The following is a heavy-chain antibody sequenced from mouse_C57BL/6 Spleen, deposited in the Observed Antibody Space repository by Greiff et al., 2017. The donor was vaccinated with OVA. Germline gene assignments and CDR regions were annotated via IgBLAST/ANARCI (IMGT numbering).Heavy chain of an antibody. V-gene: IGHV1-64*01. CDR1: GYTFTSYW. J-gene: IGHJ4*01. Sequence: QVQLQQPGAELVQPGASVTLSCKASGYTFTSYWMHWVKQRPGQGLEWIGMIHPNSGSTNYNEKFKSKATLTVDKSSSTAYMQLSSLTSEDSAIYYDAREENYGYDRYAMDYWGQGTSVTVSS. D-gene: IGHD2-2*01. CDR3: AREENYGYDRYAMDY. CDR2: IHPNSGST.